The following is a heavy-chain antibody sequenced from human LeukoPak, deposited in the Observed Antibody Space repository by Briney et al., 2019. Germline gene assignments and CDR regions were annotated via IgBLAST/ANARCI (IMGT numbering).Heavy chain of an antibody. CDR1: GFTFSSYE. CDR3: ARSYDSSGYYPSQFDY. J-gene: IGHJ4*02. V-gene: IGHV3-21*01. D-gene: IGHD3-22*01. CDR2: ISSSSSYI. Sequence: GGSLRLSCAASGFTFSSYEMNWVRQAPGKGLEWVSSISSSSSYIYYADSVKGRFTISRDNAKNSLYLQMNSLRAEDTAVHYCARSYDSSGYYPSQFDYWGQGTLVTVSS.